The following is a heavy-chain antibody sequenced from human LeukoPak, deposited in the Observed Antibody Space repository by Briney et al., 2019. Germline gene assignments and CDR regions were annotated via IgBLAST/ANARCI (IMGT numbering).Heavy chain of an antibody. D-gene: IGHD2-2*01. V-gene: IGHV4-59*08. J-gene: IGHJ6*02. CDR1: GRSISSYY. CDR2: IYYSGST. CDR3: ARHRCTSSSCYFDYSYGMDV. Sequence: SETLSLTCTVSGRSISSYYGSWIRHPPGEGREGIGYIYYSGSTNYNASLKSRVTMSVDTSKKQFSLTLSSVTAADTAVYYCARHRCTSSSCYFDYSYGMDVWGQGTTVTVSS.